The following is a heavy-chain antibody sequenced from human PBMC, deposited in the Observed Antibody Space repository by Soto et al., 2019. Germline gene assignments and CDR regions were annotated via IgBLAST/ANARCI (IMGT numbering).Heavy chain of an antibody. CDR1: GYIFSNFG. V-gene: IGHV1-18*01. J-gene: IGHJ6*02. CDR3: AKDASSWFYYYYGMDV. D-gene: IGHD2-2*01. Sequence: QIRLVQSGPEVSKPGASVKVTCKASGYIFSNFGISWVRQAPGQGLEWMGWISGYNDNTNYAQKFQDRVRMTTDMSTSTAYMELTTLRSEDTAVYYCAKDASSWFYYYYGMDVWGQGTTVTVS. CDR2: ISGYNDNT.